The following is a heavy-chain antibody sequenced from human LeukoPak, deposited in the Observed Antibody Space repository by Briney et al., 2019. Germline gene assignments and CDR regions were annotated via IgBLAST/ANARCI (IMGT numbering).Heavy chain of an antibody. D-gene: IGHD3-16*01. J-gene: IGHJ4*02. CDR2: ISYDGSNK. Sequence: GGSLRLSCAASGFTFSSYAMHWVRQAPGKGLGWVAVISYDGSNKYYADSVKGRFTISRDNSKNTLYLQMNSLRAEDTAVYYCARDTPRIEGVDYWGQGTLVTVSS. CDR1: GFTFSSYA. CDR3: ARDTPRIEGVDY. V-gene: IGHV3-30-3*01.